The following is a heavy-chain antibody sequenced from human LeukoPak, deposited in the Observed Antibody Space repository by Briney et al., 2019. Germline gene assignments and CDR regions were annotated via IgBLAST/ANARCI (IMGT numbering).Heavy chain of an antibody. J-gene: IGHJ5*02. CDR1: GYIFTGYY. CDR2: INSNSGGT. CDR3: ARAGPLPYSSDTYNWLDP. Sequence: GASVKVSCKASGYIFTGYYMHWVRQAPGQGLEWMGWINSNSGGTNYAQKFQGRVTMTRDTSISTAYMELNTLRSDDTAIYYCARAGPLPYSSDTYNWLDPWGQGTLVTVSS. D-gene: IGHD6-19*01. V-gene: IGHV1-2*02.